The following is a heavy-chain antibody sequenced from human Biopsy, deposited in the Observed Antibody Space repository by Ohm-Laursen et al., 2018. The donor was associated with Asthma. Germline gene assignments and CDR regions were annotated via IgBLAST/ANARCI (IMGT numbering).Heavy chain of an antibody. V-gene: IGHV3-30*18. CDR1: GFTFSNYG. Sequence: SLRLSCAASGFTFSNYGMHWVRQAPGKGLDWMAVISFDGTNRNYTDSVKGRFTISRDNSRNTLHLEMNSLRAEDTAVYFCAKEVFPGWELRRGPDSWGQGTLVTVSS. CDR3: AKEVFPGWELRRGPDS. D-gene: IGHD1-26*01. J-gene: IGHJ4*02. CDR2: ISFDGTNR.